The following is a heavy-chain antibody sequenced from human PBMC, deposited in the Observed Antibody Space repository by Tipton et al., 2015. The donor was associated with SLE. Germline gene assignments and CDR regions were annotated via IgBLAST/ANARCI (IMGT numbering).Heavy chain of an antibody. CDR1: GFTFSSYE. V-gene: IGHV3-48*03. J-gene: IGHJ6*02. D-gene: IGHD2-8*02. CDR3: ARHFHCTGGVCYTYYYGMDV. CDR2: ISSSSSTI. Sequence: SLRLSCAASGFTFSSYEMNWVRQAPGKGLEWVSYISSSSSTIYYADSVKGRFTISRDNAKNSLYLQMNSLRAEDTAVYYCARHFHCTGGVCYTYYYGMDVWGQGTTVTVSS.